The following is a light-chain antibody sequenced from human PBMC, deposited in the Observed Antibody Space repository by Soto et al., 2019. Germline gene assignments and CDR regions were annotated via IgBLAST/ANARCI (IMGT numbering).Light chain of an antibody. CDR3: TSYTSSSTLYV. CDR1: SSDVGGYNY. CDR2: DVR. V-gene: IGLV2-14*01. Sequence: QSALTQPASVSGSPGQSITISCTGTSSDVGGYNYVSWYQQHPGKAPKLMIYDVRNRASGASNRFSGSKSGNTASLIISGLQAEDEADYYCTSYTSSSTLYVFGTGTKVTVL. J-gene: IGLJ1*01.